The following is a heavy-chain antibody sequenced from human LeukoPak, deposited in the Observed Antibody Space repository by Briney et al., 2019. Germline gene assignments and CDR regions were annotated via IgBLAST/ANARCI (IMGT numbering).Heavy chain of an antibody. CDR2: ISAYNGNT. CDR1: GYTFTSYG. J-gene: IGHJ5*02. Sequence: GASVKVSCKASGYTFTSYGISWVRQAPGQGLEWMGWISAYNGNTNYAQKLQGRVTMTTDTSTSTAYMELRSLRSEDTAVYYCARAHSRGGSNWFDPWGQGTLVTVSS. V-gene: IGHV1-18*01. CDR3: ARAHSRGGSNWFDP. D-gene: IGHD2-21*01.